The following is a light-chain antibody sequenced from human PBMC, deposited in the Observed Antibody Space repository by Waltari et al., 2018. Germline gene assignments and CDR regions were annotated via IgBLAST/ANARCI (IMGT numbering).Light chain of an antibody. V-gene: IGLV2-11*01. Sequence: QSALAQPRSVSGSPGQSVTISCTATHTDVSGYDYVSWYQQHPGKGPKLIIFDVNRRPSGVPDRFSGSKTGNMASLTISGLQPEDEAIYYCCSFTEEVFGGGTTVTVL. CDR3: CSFTEEV. CDR1: HTDVSGYDY. J-gene: IGLJ3*02. CDR2: DVN.